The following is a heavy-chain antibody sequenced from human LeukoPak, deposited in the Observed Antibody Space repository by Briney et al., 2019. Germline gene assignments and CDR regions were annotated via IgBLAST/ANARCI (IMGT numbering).Heavy chain of an antibody. J-gene: IGHJ4*02. CDR2: ISGSGGST. D-gene: IGHD5-24*01. CDR1: GFTFSSYA. V-gene: IGHV3-23*01. CDR3: ARDGRDGYNRFDY. Sequence: GGSLRLSCAASGFTFSSYAMSWVRQAPGKGLEWVSAISGSGGSTYYADSVKGRFTISRDNSKNTLYLQMNSLRAEDTAVYYCARDGRDGYNRFDYWGQGTLVTVSS.